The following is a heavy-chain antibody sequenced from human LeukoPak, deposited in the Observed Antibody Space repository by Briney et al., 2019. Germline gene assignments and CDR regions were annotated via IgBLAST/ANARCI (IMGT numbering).Heavy chain of an antibody. CDR3: ARDDPNYSGCYYGREDYYYGMDV. V-gene: IGHV3-21*01. CDR2: ISSSSYI. CDR1: GFTFSSYS. J-gene: IGHJ6*02. D-gene: IGHD1-26*01. Sequence: GGSLRLSCAASGFTFSSYSMNWVRQAPGKGLEWVSSISSSSYIYYADSVKGRFTISRDNAKNSLYLQMNSLRAEDTAVYYCARDDPNYSGCYYGREDYYYGMDVWGQGTTVTVSS.